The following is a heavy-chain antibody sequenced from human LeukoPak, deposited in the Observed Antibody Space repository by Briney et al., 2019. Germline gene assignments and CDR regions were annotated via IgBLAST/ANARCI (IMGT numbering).Heavy chain of an antibody. V-gene: IGHV1-46*01. CDR1: GYTFTSYY. D-gene: IGHD3-22*01. CDR2: INPSGGST. CDR3: ARDWGLRDCDSSGYPDD. Sequence: ASVKVSCKASGYTFTSYYMHWVRQAPGQGLEWMGIINPSGGSTSYAQKFQGRVTMTRDTSTSTVYMELSSLRSEDTAVYYCARDWGLRDCDSSGYPDDWGQGTLATVSS. J-gene: IGHJ4*02.